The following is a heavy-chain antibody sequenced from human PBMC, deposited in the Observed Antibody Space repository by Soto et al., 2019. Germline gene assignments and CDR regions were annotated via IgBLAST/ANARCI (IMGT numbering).Heavy chain of an antibody. CDR2: IKADGSET. CDR1: GFSFSTYW. J-gene: IGHJ4*02. Sequence: EVQLVESGGGLVQPGGSLRLSCAASGFSFSTYWMSWVRQVSGTGLECVANIKADGSETYYVDSVRGRFTISRDNAKTSLYLQMNSLRAEDTAVYYCAKGGHIDFCGQGTLVTVSS. D-gene: IGHD3-16*01. CDR3: AKGGHIDF. V-gene: IGHV3-7*03.